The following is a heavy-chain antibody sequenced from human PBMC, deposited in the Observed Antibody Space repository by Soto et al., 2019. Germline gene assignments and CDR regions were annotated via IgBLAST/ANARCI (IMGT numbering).Heavy chain of an antibody. CDR3: AKVLSGTYYRFPFDI. V-gene: IGHV3-23*01. CDR1: GFTFSSYA. D-gene: IGHD1-26*01. CDR2: ISGAGGTT. Sequence: EVQLLESGGGLVQPGGSLRLSCAASGFTFSSYAMTWVRQAPGKGLEWVSSISGAGGTTYYADSVKGRFTISRDNSKNTLYLQMNSLRAEDTAVFYCAKVLSGTYYRFPFDIWGQGTMVTVST. J-gene: IGHJ3*02.